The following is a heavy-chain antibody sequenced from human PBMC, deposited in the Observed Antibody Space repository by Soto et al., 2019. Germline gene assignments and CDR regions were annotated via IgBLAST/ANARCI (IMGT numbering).Heavy chain of an antibody. Sequence: QVQVVQSGAEVKKPGASVKVACKASGYTFSTFGMSWVRQAPGQGLEWMGWISVEKGDTNSAQKFQDRVTMTTDISTGTAYMELRSLTSDDTAVYYCARCYCSVGSCFTCWHFDLWGRGTLVTVSS. D-gene: IGHD2-15*01. V-gene: IGHV1-18*01. CDR2: ISVEKGDT. J-gene: IGHJ2*01. CDR1: GYTFSTFG. CDR3: ARCYCSVGSCFTCWHFDL.